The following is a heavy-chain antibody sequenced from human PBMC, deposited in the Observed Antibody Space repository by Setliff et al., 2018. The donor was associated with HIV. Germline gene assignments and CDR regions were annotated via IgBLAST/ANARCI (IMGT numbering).Heavy chain of an antibody. CDR2: IYYNGGT. V-gene: IGHV4-61*01. CDR1: GDSISSSSYY. D-gene: IGHD6-19*01. CDR3: ARERPQSHFFDY. Sequence: SETLSLTCNVSGDSISSSSYYWGWIRQTPGKRLEYIGYIYYNGGTNYNPSLKSRVTISLDTSKNQFSLSLRSVTAADTAVYFCARERPQSHFFDYWGQGTLVTVSS. J-gene: IGHJ4*02.